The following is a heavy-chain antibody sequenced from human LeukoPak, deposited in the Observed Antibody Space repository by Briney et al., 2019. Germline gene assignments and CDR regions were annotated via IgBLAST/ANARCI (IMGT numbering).Heavy chain of an antibody. CDR2: INHSGST. Sequence: SETLSLTCAVYGGSFSGYYWSWIRQPPGKGLEWIGEINHSGSTNYNPSLKSRVTISVDTSKNQFSLKLSSVTAADTAVYYCARSRWLRLDYYGMDVWGQGTTVTVSS. CDR1: GGSFSGYY. J-gene: IGHJ6*02. D-gene: IGHD5-12*01. CDR3: ARSRWLRLDYYGMDV. V-gene: IGHV4-34*01.